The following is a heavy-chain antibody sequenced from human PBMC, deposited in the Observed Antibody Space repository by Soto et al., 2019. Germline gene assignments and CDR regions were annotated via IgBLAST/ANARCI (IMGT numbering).Heavy chain of an antibody. CDR1: GFTFSSYW. J-gene: IGHJ4*02. CDR3: VPPSWQTIDY. V-gene: IGHV3-74*01. Sequence: EVQLVESGGGLVQPGGSLRLSCAASGFTFSSYWMHWVRQAPGKGLVWVSRISPDGSSTNYADSVKGRFTISRDNAKNTLFLQMNSLRAEDTAFYYCVPPSWQTIDYWGQGTLVTVSS. CDR2: ISPDGSST. D-gene: IGHD4-17*01.